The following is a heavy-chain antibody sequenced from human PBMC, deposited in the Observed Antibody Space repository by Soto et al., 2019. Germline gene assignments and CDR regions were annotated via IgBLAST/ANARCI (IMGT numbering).Heavy chain of an antibody. CDR1: GFTFSRFG. CDR3: ARDFGVQELDY. Sequence: GGSLRLSCAASGFTFSRFGITWVRQAPGKGLEWVANINQDGSEKHYVDSVKGRFTLSRDNAENSVYLQMNSLRADDTAVYYCARDFGVQELDYWGQGTLVTVSS. CDR2: INQDGSEK. J-gene: IGHJ4*02. V-gene: IGHV3-7*01. D-gene: IGHD3-3*01.